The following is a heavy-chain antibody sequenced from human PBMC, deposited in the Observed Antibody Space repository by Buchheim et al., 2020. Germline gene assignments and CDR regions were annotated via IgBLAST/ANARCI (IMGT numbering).Heavy chain of an antibody. Sequence: QVQLQESGPGLVKPSETLSLTFTVSCGSISSYYWSWIRQPPGKGLEWIGYIYYSGSTNYNPSLKSRVTISVDTSKNQFSLKLSSVTAADTAVYYCARDQTDFWSGYYSGTSRNWFDPWGQGTL. CDR2: IYYSGST. J-gene: IGHJ5*02. CDR1: CGSISSYY. D-gene: IGHD3-3*01. CDR3: ARDQTDFWSGYYSGTSRNWFDP. V-gene: IGHV4-59*01.